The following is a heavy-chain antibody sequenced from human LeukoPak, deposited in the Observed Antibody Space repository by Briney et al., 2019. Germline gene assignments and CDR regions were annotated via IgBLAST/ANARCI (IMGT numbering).Heavy chain of an antibody. V-gene: IGHV3-33*08. J-gene: IGHJ4*02. D-gene: IGHD1-26*01. CDR1: GFTFSSYG. CDR3: ARGEWIVGATSDY. Sequence: PGGSLRLSCAASGFTFSSYGMHWVRQAPGKGLEWVAVIRYDGSNKYYADSVKGRFTISRDNSKNTLYLQMNSLRAEDTAVYYCARGEWIVGATSDYWGQGTLVTVSS. CDR2: IRYDGSNK.